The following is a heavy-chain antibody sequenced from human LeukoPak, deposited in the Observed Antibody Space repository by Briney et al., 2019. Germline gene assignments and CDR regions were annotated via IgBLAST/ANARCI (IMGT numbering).Heavy chain of an antibody. D-gene: IGHD2-2*01. J-gene: IGHJ3*02. V-gene: IGHV3-23*01. CDR3: AKASGQIDCSSTSCPPGPHDAFDI. CDR1: GFTFSSYG. Sequence: GGSLRLSCAASGFTFSSYGMSWVRQAPGKGLEWVSAISGCGGSTYYADSVKGRFTISTDNSKNTAYLQMNSLRADDTAVYYCAKASGQIDCSSTSCPPGPHDAFDIWGQGTMVTVSS. CDR2: ISGCGGST.